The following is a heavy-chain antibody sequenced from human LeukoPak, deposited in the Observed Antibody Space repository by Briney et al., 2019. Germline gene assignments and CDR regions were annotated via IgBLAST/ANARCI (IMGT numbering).Heavy chain of an antibody. D-gene: IGHD3-10*01. CDR1: GYTFTSYG. CDR2: ISAYNGNT. V-gene: IGHV1-18*01. Sequence: GASVKVSCKASGYTFTSYGISWVRQAPGQGLEWMGWISAYNGNTNYAQKLQGRVTMTTDTSTSTAYMELRSLRSDDTAVYYCARSPLLWFGELLSYFDYWGQGTLVTVSS. CDR3: ARSPLLWFGELLSYFDY. J-gene: IGHJ4*02.